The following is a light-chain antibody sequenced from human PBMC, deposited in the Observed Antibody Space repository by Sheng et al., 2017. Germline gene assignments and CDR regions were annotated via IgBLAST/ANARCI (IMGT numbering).Light chain of an antibody. V-gene: IGLV3-1*01. Sequence: SYELTQPPSVSVSPGQTASITCSGDKVENKFVCWYQQKSGQSPVLVIYQDNKRPSEIPERFSGSNSGNTATLTITRTQTIDEADYFCQAWDSNHVVFGGGTKLTVL. CDR2: QDN. CDR3: QAWDSNHVV. J-gene: IGLJ2*01. CDR1: KVENKF.